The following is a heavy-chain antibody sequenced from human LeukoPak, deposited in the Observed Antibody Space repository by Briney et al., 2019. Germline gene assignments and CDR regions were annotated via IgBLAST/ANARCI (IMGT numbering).Heavy chain of an antibody. CDR2: IYSGGNT. J-gene: IGHJ4*02. CDR3: TRLLYYYDSTIYQRYFDY. V-gene: IGHV3-53*01. D-gene: IGHD3-22*01. Sequence: GGSLRLSCAASGFTVSSNYMNWVRQAPGKGLEWVSIIYSGGNTYYADSVKGRFTISRDNSLNTLYLQMNSLRPEDTAVYYCTRLLYYYDSTIYQRYFDYWGQGTLVTVSS. CDR1: GFTVSSNY.